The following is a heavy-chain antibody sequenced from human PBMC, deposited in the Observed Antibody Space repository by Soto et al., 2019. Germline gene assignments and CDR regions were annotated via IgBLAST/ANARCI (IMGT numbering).Heavy chain of an antibody. V-gene: IGHV3-23*01. CDR3: AIDRGESYYDNFLGLFDP. J-gene: IGHJ5*02. CDR1: GFTFSSHA. Sequence: PGGSLRLSCTAAGFTFSSHAMSWVRQTPGKGLEWVSSIPSTGGGTFYADSVKGRFTISRDNSKNSLYLQMNSLRAEDTAVYYCAIDRGESYYDNFLGLFDPWGQGTLVTVSS. D-gene: IGHD3-22*01. CDR2: IPSTGGGT.